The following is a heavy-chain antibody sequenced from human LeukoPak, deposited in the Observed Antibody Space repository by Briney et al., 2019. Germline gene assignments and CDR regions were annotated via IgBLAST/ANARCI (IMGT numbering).Heavy chain of an antibody. CDR1: GFTFSSYS. CDR3: ARESDVSIAAAFDY. Sequence: GGSLRLSCAASGFTFSSYSMNWVRQALGKGLEWVSSISSSSSYIYYADSVKGRFTISRDNAKNSLYLQMNSLRAEDTAVYYCARESDVSIAAAFDYWGQGTLVTVSS. CDR2: ISSSSSYI. J-gene: IGHJ4*02. D-gene: IGHD6-13*01. V-gene: IGHV3-21*01.